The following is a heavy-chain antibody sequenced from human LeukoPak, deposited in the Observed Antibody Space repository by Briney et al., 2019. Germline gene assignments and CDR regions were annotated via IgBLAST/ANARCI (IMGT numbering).Heavy chain of an antibody. Sequence: GGSLRLSCAASGFTFSSYSMNWVRQAPGKGLEWVSSISSSSRYIYYADSVKGRFTISRDNAKNSLYLQMNSLRAEDTAVYYCARAAGRWLRLPLDYWGQGTLVTVSS. J-gene: IGHJ4*02. CDR1: GFTFSSYS. CDR3: ARAAGRWLRLPLDY. V-gene: IGHV3-21*01. CDR2: ISSSSRYI. D-gene: IGHD5-24*01.